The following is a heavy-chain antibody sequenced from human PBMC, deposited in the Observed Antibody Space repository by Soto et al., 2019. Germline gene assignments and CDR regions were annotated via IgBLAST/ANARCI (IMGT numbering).Heavy chain of an antibody. D-gene: IGHD3-16*01. CDR1: GFTFDDYA. V-gene: IGHV3-9*01. CDR3: AKFMMGGWDEAGYYFAY. J-gene: IGHJ4*02. Sequence: PGGSLRLSCAASGFTFDDYALHWVRQAPGKGLEWVSGISWNSGSIGYADSVKGRFTISRDNAKNSLSLQMNSLRAEDTALYYCAKFMMGGWDEAGYYFAYWGQGSRDPGSA. CDR2: ISWNSGSI.